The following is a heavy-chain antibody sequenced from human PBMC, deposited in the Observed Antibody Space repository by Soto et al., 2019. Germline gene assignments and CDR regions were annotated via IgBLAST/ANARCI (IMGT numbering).Heavy chain of an antibody. V-gene: IGHV3-72*01. CDR2: IRDKPNSYTT. D-gene: IGHD3-10*02. CDR3: IIVQGGYHLY. Sequence: QLVESGGGLVQPGGSLRLSCAASGFTFSAHYMDWARQAPGKGLEWVGRIRDKPNSYTTDYAASVTGRFTISRDDSQSSVFLQMNSLKTEDTAVYYCIIVQGGYHLYWGQGTLGTVSS. CDR1: GFTFSAHY. J-gene: IGHJ4*02.